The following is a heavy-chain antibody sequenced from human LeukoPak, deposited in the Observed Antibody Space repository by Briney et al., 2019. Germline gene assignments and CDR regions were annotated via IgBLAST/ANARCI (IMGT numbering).Heavy chain of an antibody. CDR3: ARDKSVEDTAWWFDP. J-gene: IGHJ5*02. CDR2: INPSGGST. D-gene: IGHD4-23*01. Sequence: ASVKVSCKASGYTFTSYYMHWVRQAPGQGLEWMGIINPSGGSTSYAQKFQGRVTMTSDMSMSTEYMELSSLRSDDTAVSYCARDKSVEDTAWWFDPWGQGTLVTVSS. V-gene: IGHV1-46*03. CDR1: GYTFTSYY.